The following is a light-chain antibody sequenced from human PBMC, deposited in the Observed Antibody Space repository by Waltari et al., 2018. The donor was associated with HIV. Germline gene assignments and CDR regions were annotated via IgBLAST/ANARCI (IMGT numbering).Light chain of an antibody. CDR1: QNIKSF. CDR2: GVS. J-gene: IGKJ5*01. Sequence: QLTQSPSSLSASLGDKGTITCRASQNIKSFLNWYQVRPGKAPRVLIYGVSSLPTGVPSRFSGGGSGTDFTLTINKLQPEDFASYVCQQTFSVSITFGPGTRLEI. CDR3: QQTFSVSIT. V-gene: IGKV1-39*01.